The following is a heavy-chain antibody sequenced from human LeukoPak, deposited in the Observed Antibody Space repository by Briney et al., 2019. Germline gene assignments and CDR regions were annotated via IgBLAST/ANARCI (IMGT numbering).Heavy chain of an antibody. Sequence: GESLKISCKGSGYSFTNYWIGWVRQMAGRGLEWMGIIYPGDSDTRYSPSFQGQVTFSADKSISTAYLQWSSLKASDTAMYYCAKGRDNSAFLFYWGQGTMVTVSS. CDR1: GYSFTNYW. CDR2: IYPGDSDT. V-gene: IGHV5-51*01. J-gene: IGHJ4*02. CDR3: AKGRDNSAFLFY. D-gene: IGHD6-19*01.